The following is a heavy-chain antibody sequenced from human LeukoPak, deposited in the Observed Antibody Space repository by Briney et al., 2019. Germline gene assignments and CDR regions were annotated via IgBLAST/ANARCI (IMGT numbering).Heavy chain of an antibody. CDR2: ISGSGGST. CDR1: GFTFSRHA. J-gene: IGHJ3*02. CDR3: ARDRDNGARGAFDI. D-gene: IGHD2-8*01. V-gene: IGHV3-23*01. Sequence: GGSLRLSCAASGFTFSRHAMSWVRQAPGKGLEWVSDISGSGGSTYYADSVKGRFTISRDNSKNTLYLQMNRLRAEDTAVYYCARDRDNGARGAFDIWGQGTMVTVSS.